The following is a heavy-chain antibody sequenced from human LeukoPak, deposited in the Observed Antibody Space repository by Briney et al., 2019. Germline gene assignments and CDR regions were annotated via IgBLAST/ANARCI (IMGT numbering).Heavy chain of an antibody. J-gene: IGHJ4*02. D-gene: IGHD6-13*01. CDR2: IYYDGSDN. CDR1: GFTFSNYA. CDR3: ARGRSLIAAAVTGYLDY. V-gene: IGHV3-30*04. Sequence: GGSLRLTCAVSGFTFSNYALHWVRQPPGKGLEWVGLIYYDGSDNYYVDSVNGLFTISRDKSKNTLYLQMNSLRAEDTAVYYCARGRSLIAAAVTGYLDYWGQGTLVTVSS.